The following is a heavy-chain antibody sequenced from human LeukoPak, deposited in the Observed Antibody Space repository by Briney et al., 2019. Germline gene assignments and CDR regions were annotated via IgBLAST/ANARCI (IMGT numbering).Heavy chain of an antibody. CDR3: ARRSGSDALDI. Sequence: GESLKISCKGSGYSFTTYWIAWVRQMPGKGLEWMGIIYPGDSYTTYSPSFQGQVTISADKSISTAYLQWRSLKASDTAMYYCARRSGSDALDIWGQGTMVTVSS. J-gene: IGHJ3*02. CDR1: GYSFTTYW. V-gene: IGHV5-51*01. D-gene: IGHD3-10*01. CDR2: IYPGDSYT.